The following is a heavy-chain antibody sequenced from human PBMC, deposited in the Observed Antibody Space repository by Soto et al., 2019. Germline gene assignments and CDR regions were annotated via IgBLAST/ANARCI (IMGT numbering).Heavy chain of an antibody. CDR1: GYTFTSYG. CDR2: ISAYNGNT. CDR3: ARGRHGRFGDSTYYYYYYMDV. V-gene: IGHV1-18*01. D-gene: IGHD4-17*01. Sequence: ASVKVSCKASGYTFTSYGISWVRQAPGQGLEWMGWISAYNGNTNYAQKLQGRVTMTTDTSTSTAYMELRSLRSDDTAVYYCARGRHGRFGDSTYYYYYYMDVWGKGTTVTVSS. J-gene: IGHJ6*03.